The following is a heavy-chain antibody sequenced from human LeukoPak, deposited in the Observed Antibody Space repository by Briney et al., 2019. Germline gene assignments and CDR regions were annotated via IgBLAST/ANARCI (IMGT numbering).Heavy chain of an antibody. D-gene: IGHD3-22*01. CDR1: GGAISSYY. J-gene: IGHJ6*03. CDR2: VYYSGST. Sequence: SETLSLTCTVSGGAISSYYWSWIRQPPRQGLEWIGYVYYSGSTNYKPSLKSRVTISVDTSKNQFSMKQSSVTAADTAVYYCARVSKSSGYPLWYSYYYMDVWGKGTTVTVSS. V-gene: IGHV4-59*01. CDR3: ARVSKSSGYPLWYSYYYMDV.